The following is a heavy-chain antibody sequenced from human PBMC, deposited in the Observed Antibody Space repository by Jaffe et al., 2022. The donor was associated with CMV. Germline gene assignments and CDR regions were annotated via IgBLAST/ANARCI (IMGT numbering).Heavy chain of an antibody. J-gene: IGHJ6*02. CDR2: INPISGST. Sequence: QMQVVQSGAEVKEPGASVKVSCLAAGYNFTNYGLHWVRQAPGQGLEWMGWINPISGSTKYAQKFQGRVTMTRDTSISTAYMELNRLTSDDTAVYYCARDPPSVPAFHYGLDVWGQGTTVTVSS. V-gene: IGHV1-2*02. D-gene: IGHD3-16*01. CDR1: GYNFTNYG. CDR3: ARDPPSVPAFHYGLDV.